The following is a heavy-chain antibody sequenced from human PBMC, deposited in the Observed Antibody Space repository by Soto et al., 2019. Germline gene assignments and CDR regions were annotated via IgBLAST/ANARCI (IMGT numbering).Heavy chain of an antibody. D-gene: IGHD6-19*01. CDR3: ARSPQYSSGWNGGFDY. Sequence: LSLTCTVSGGSISSYYWSWIRQPPGKGLEWIGYIYYSGSTNYNPSLRGRATIPVDTSKNQFSLKLSSVTAADTAVYYCARSPQYSSGWNGGFDYWGQGALVTVSS. V-gene: IGHV4-59*01. J-gene: IGHJ4*02. CDR2: IYYSGST. CDR1: GGSISSYY.